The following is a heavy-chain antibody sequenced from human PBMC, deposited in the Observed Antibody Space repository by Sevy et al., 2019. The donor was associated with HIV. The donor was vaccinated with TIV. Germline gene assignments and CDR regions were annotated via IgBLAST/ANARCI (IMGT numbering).Heavy chain of an antibody. CDR2: INPNSGGT. V-gene: IGHV1-2*02. CDR1: GYTFTGYY. CDR3: ARDPERGDVDTAMPVDY. D-gene: IGHD5-18*01. Sequence: ASVKVSCKASGYTFTGYYMHWVRQAPGQGLEWMGWINPNSGGTNYAQKFQGRVTMTRDTSISTAYMELSRLGSDDTAVYYCARDPERGDVDTAMPVDYWGQGTLVTVSS. J-gene: IGHJ4*02.